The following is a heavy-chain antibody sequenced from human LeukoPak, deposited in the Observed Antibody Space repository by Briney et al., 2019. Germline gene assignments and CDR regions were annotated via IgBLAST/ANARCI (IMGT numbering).Heavy chain of an antibody. J-gene: IGHJ4*02. Sequence: ASVKVSCKASGYTLTRYFVHWVRQAPGQGLEWMGWINPNSGDTNYAQKFQGRVTMTRDTSITTAHMELSSLTSDDTAVYYCGRRGGYYDYWGQGTLVTVSS. V-gene: IGHV1-2*02. CDR1: GYTLTRYF. CDR2: INPNSGDT. D-gene: IGHD3-3*01. CDR3: GRRGGYYDY.